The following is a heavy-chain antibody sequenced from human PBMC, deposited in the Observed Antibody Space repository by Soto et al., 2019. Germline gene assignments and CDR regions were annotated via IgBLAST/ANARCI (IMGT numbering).Heavy chain of an antibody. D-gene: IGHD6-13*01. CDR2: LYIDGSAT. J-gene: IGHJ4*02. CDR1: GFAFSTYW. V-gene: IGHV3-74*01. CDR3: ACGRLFSSWDYFFDY. Sequence: GGSLRLSCAASGFAFSTYWMHWVRQTPGKGLVWVSRLYIDGSATEYTDSVKGRFTISRDNAKNTLYLQMNSLRAEDTAVYYCACGRLFSSWDYFFDYWGKGALVTVSS.